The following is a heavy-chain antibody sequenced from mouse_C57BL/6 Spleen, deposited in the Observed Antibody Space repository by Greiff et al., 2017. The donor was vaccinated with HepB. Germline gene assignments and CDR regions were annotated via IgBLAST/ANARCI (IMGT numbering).Heavy chain of an antibody. CDR3: ARPNSTVVEGYFDY. J-gene: IGHJ2*01. V-gene: IGHV1-18*01. D-gene: IGHD1-1*01. CDR2: INPNRGGT. CDR1: GYTFTDYN. Sequence: VQLQQSGRELVKPGASVKIPCKASGYTFTDYNMYWVKQSHGKSLEWIGDINPNRGGTIYNHKLKGTSTLTVDKAYSTAYMELRSLTSEDTAVYYCARPNSTVVEGYFDYWGPGTTLTVSS.